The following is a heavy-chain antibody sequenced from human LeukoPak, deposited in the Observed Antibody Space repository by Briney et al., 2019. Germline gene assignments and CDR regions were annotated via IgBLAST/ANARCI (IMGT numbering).Heavy chain of an antibody. CDR3: ALGNTAAGYYFDY. CDR2: INHSGST. CDR1: GGSFSGYY. V-gene: IGHV4-34*01. D-gene: IGHD6-13*01. J-gene: IGHJ4*02. Sequence: PETLSLTCAVYGGSFSGYYWSWIRQPPGKGLEWIGEINHSGSTNYNPSLKSRVTISVDTSKNQFSLKLSSVTAADTAVYYCALGNTAAGYYFDYWGQGTLVTVSS.